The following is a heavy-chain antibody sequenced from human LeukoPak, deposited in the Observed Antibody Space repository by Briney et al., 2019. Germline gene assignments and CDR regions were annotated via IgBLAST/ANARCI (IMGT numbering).Heavy chain of an antibody. CDR2: INAGNGNT. V-gene: IGHV1-3*01. CDR1: GYTFTSYA. Sequence: ASVKVSCKASGYTFTSYAMHWVRQAPGQRLEWMGWINAGNGNTKYSQKFQGRVTITRDTSASTAYMELSSLRSEDTAVYYCARADPPLLWFGELLSGFDYWGQGTLVTVSS. J-gene: IGHJ4*02. D-gene: IGHD3-10*01. CDR3: ARADPPLLWFGELLSGFDY.